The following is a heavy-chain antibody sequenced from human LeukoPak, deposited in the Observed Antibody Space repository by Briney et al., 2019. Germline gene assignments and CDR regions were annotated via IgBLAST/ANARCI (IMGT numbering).Heavy chain of an antibody. CDR2: ISGSGANT. J-gene: IGHJ6*03. V-gene: IGHV3-23*01. D-gene: IGHD3-10*01. Sequence: GGSLRLSCGASGFTFTSYAMTWVRQAPGKGLEWISAISGSGANTYYADSVKGRFTISRDNSKNTLYLQMSSLRAEDTAVYYCAKEAGRFGELSMDVWGKGTTVTVSS. CDR1: GFTFTSYA. CDR3: AKEAGRFGELSMDV.